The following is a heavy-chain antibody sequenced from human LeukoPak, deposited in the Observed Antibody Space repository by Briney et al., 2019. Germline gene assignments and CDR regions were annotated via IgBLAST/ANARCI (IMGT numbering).Heavy chain of an antibody. V-gene: IGHV3-74*01. CDR1: GFTFSSYW. CDR2: MNSDGSTT. J-gene: IGHJ5*02. Sequence: PGGSLRLSCAASGFTFSSYWMHWVRQAPGKGLVWVSRMNSDGSTTNYADSVKGRFTISRDNAKNNLYLQMNSLRGDDTAVYYCARAGQYSTNNWFDPWDQGTLVSVSS. CDR3: ARAGQYSTNNWFDP. D-gene: IGHD6-6*01.